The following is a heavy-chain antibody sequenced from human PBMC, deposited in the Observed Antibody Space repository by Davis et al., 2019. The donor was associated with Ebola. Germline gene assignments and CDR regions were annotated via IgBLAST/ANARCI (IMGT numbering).Heavy chain of an antibody. V-gene: IGHV4-39*01. J-gene: IGHJ5*02. D-gene: IGHD2-15*01. CDR2: IYYSGST. CDR1: GGSISSYY. Sequence: PSETLSLTCTVSGGSISSYYWGWIRQPPGKGLEWIGSIYYSGSTYYNPSLKSRGTISVDTSKNQFSLKLSSVTAADTAVYYCARQGSGGSSNWFDPWGQGTLVTVSS. CDR3: ARQGSGGSSNWFDP.